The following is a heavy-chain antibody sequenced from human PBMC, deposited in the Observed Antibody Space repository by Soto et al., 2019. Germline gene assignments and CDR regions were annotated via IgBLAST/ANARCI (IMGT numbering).Heavy chain of an antibody. V-gene: IGHV4-34*01. J-gene: IGHJ4*02. Sequence: SETLSLTCAVYGGSFSGYYWSWIRQPPGKGLEWIGEINHSGSTNYNPSLKSRVTISVDTSKNQFSLKLSSVTAADTAVYYCARASHYYDSSGYYYGYWGQGTLVTVSS. CDR1: GGSFSGYY. CDR3: ARASHYYDSSGYYYGY. CDR2: INHSGST. D-gene: IGHD3-22*01.